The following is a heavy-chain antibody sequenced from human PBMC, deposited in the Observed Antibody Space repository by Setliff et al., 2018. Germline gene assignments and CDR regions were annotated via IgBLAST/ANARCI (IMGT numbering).Heavy chain of an antibody. CDR1: DDSISSRHYY. CDR2: IYTSWST. D-gene: IGHD6-6*01. J-gene: IGHJ5*02. Sequence: PSETLSLTCTVSDDSISSRHYYWSWIRQPAGKGLEWLGQIYTSWSTNYNPSLKGRVTISVDTSNNQVSLTLTSVTAADTAVYYCARGRNVAARLLDTWGQGTLVTVSS. CDR3: ARGRNVAARLLDT. V-gene: IGHV4-61*09.